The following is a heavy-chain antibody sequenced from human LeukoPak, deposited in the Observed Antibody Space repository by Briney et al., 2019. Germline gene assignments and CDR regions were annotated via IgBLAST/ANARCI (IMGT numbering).Heavy chain of an antibody. CDR2: FSGSGGTT. D-gene: IGHD2-8*01. V-gene: IGHV3-23*01. Sequence: GGSLRLSCAASGFTFSSYAMNWVRQAPGRELERVSGFSGSGGTTYYADSVKGRFTISRDNSKNTLYLQMNSLRAEDTAVYYCANGNRCTSPNCLGYYYFYMDVWGKGTTVTVSS. J-gene: IGHJ6*03. CDR1: GFTFSSYA. CDR3: ANGNRCTSPNCLGYYYFYMDV.